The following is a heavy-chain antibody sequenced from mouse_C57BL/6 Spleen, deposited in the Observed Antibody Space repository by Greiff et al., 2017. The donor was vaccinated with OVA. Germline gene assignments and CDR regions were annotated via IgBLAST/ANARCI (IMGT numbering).Heavy chain of an antibody. CDR3: ARGEAAQATPDD. J-gene: IGHJ2*01. Sequence: VQLQQSGPELVKPGASVKISCKASGYSFTDYNMNWVKQSNGKSLEWIGVINPNYGTTSYNQKFKGKATLTVDQSSSTAYMQLNSLTSEDAAVYYYARGEAAQATPDDWGKGTTLTVSS. D-gene: IGHD3-2*02. V-gene: IGHV1-39*01. CDR1: GYSFTDYN. CDR2: INPNYGTT.